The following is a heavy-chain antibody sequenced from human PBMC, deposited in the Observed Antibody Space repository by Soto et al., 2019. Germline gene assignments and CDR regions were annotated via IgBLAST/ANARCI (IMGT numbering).Heavy chain of an antibody. Sequence: ASVKVSCKSTVYIFTDSHIPWVRQASGKGLEWLGWINPKTGDPHYSQKFRGRIIMTRDTSISTAYLELTNLTSDDTAVYYCERDPPRFFTSSPEGAGLWGQGTLVTVSS. D-gene: IGHD6-6*01. CDR1: VYIFTDSH. J-gene: IGHJ4*02. CDR3: ERDPPRFFTSSPEGAGL. V-gene: IGHV1-2*02. CDR2: INPKTGDP.